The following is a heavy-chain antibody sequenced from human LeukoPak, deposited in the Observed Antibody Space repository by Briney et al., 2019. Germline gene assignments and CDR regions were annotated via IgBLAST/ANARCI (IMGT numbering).Heavy chain of an antibody. Sequence: GGSLRLSCAASGLTFSSYWMSWVRQAPGKGLEWVANIKQDGSEKYYVDSVKGRFTISRDNAKNSLYLQMNSLRAEDTAVYYCAREGQGGYDLFDYWGQGTLVTVSS. CDR2: IKQDGSEK. CDR1: GLTFSSYW. CDR3: AREGQGGYDLFDY. V-gene: IGHV3-7*01. J-gene: IGHJ4*02. D-gene: IGHD5-12*01.